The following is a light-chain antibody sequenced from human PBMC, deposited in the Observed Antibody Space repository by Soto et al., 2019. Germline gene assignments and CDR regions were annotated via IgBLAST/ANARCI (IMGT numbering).Light chain of an antibody. CDR3: QSYDRSLSGPHVV. CDR2: ANY. Sequence: QSVLTQPPSVSGAPGQSVTISCTGSSSNIGAGYHVHWYQQLPGTAPKLLIYANYNRPSGVPDRFSGSKSGTSASLAVTGLQAEDEADYYCQSYDRSLSGPHVVFGGGTKLTVL. V-gene: IGLV1-40*01. J-gene: IGLJ2*01. CDR1: SSNIGAGYH.